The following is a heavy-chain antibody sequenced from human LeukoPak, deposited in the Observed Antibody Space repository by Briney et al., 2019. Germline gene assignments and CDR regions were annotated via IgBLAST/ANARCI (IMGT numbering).Heavy chain of an antibody. CDR2: INGDGSDI. CDR1: GLTFRNYW. CDR3: TGGFGHNWSPFEN. D-gene: IGHD1-1*01. J-gene: IGHJ4*02. Sequence: GGSLRLSCAVSGLTFRNYWMHWVRQAPGKGLVWVSRINGDGSDISYADSVKGRFTISRDNAKNTLSLQMNSLTDDNTALYYCTGGFGHNWSPFENWGQGTLVTVSS. V-gene: IGHV3-74*01.